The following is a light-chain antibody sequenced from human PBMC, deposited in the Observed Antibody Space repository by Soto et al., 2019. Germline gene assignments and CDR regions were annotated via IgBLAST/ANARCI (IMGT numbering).Light chain of an antibody. CDR1: SSDFGGYNY. J-gene: IGLJ6*01. CDR3: SSYTGRSNRV. V-gene: IGLV2-14*01. CDR2: EVS. Sequence: QSALTQPASVSGSPGQSITISCTGTSSDFGGYNYVSWYQHHPGKAPKLIIYEVSNRPSGVSNRFSGSKSGNTASLTISGLQAEADADYYCSSYTGRSNRVFGNGTKVTV.